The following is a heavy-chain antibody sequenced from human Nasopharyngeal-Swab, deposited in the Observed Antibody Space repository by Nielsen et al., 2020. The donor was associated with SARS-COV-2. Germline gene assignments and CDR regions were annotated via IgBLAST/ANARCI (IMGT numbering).Heavy chain of an antibody. CDR2: IIPIFGTA. CDR3: AREGYSSGWLDY. V-gene: IGHV1-69*01. D-gene: IGHD6-19*01. J-gene: IGHJ4*02. Sequence: WVRQAPGQGLEWMGGIIPIFGTANYAQKFQGRVTITADESTSTAYMELSSLRSEDTAVYYCAREGYSSGWLDYWGQGTLVTVSS.